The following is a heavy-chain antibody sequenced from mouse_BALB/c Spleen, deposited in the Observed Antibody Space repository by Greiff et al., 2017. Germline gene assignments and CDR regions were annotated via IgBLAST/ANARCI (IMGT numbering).Heavy chain of an antibody. J-gene: IGHJ2*01. CDR1: GYAFTNYL. Sequence: QVQLKQSGAELVRPGTSVKVSCKASGYAFTNYLIEWVKQRPGQGLEWIGVINPGSGSTNYNEKFKGKATFTADTSSNTAYMQLSSLTSEDSAVYYCARGDYFDYWGQGTTLTVSS. CDR3: ARGDYFDY. CDR2: INPGSGST. V-gene: IGHV1-54*02.